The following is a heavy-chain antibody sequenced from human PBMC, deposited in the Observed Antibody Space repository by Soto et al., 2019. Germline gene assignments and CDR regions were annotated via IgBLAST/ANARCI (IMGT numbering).Heavy chain of an antibody. V-gene: IGHV1-69*01. CDR1: GGTFSSYA. CDR2: IIPIFGTA. CDR3: ARGYCSGGSCYTHYFDY. D-gene: IGHD2-15*01. J-gene: IGHJ4*02. Sequence: QVQLVQSGAEVKKPGSSVKVSCKASGGTFSSYAISWVRQAPGQGLEWMGGIIPIFGTANYAQKFQGRVTITADESTSTAYMELSSLRSEDTVVYYCARGYCSGGSCYTHYFDYWGQGTLVTVSS.